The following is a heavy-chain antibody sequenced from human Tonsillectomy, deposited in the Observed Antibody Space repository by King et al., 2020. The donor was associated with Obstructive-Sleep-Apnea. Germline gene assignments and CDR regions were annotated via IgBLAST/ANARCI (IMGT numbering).Heavy chain of an antibody. CDR1: GGSVSSGDYY. J-gene: IGHJ4*02. CDR2: IYYSGTT. Sequence: QVQLQESGPGLVKPSQTLSLTCTVSGGSVSSGDYYWSWIRQPPGKGLEWIGFIYYSGTTSYNPSLESRITISVDTSKNQFSLKLSSVTAADTAVYYCARERFRTFSDLDYWGPGTLVTVSP. D-gene: IGHD2/OR15-2a*01. CDR3: ARERFRTFSDLDY. V-gene: IGHV4-30-4*08.